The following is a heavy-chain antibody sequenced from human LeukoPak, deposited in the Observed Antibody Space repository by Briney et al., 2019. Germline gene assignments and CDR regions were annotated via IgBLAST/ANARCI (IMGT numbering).Heavy chain of an antibody. D-gene: IGHD3-3*01. CDR1: GFTFSSYS. V-gene: IGHV3-21*01. J-gene: IGHJ4*02. CDR3: ASFSYDFWSGSLYYFDY. CDR2: ISSSSSYI. Sequence: GGSLRLSCAASGFTFSSYSMNWVRQAPGKGLEWVSSISSSSSYIYYADSVKGRFTISRDNAKNSLYLQMNSLRAEDTAVYYCASFSYDFWSGSLYYFDYWGQGTLVTVSS.